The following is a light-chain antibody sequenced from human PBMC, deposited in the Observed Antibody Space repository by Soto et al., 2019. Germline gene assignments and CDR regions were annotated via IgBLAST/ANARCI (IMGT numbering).Light chain of an antibody. CDR2: RAS. CDR3: QQYNYWPS. CDR1: VSVNGN. V-gene: IGKV3-15*01. Sequence: EIVMTQSPDTLSVSPGETATLSCRASVSVNGNLAWYQQKPGQAPRLLIHRASTRANGVTARFSGSGSGTEYTLTINSLQSEDFAVYYCQQYNYWPSFGQGTKVDIK. J-gene: IGKJ1*01.